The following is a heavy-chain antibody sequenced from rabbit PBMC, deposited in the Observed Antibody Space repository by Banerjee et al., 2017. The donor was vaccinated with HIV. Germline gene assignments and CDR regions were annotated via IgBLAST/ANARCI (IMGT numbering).Heavy chain of an antibody. CDR2: IFTGSGTT. CDR1: SSYW. Sequence: SSYWMCWVRQAPGKGLEWIGCIFTGSGTTYYASWAKGRFTISKASSTTVTLQMTSLTAADTAIYFCARYAAGSGYPLWGPGTLVTVS. CDR3: ARYAAGSGYPL. D-gene: IGHD8-1*01. J-gene: IGHJ4*01. V-gene: IGHV1S45*01.